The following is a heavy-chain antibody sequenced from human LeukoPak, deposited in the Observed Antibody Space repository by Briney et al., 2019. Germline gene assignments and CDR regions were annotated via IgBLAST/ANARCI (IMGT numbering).Heavy chain of an antibody. CDR3: ARAKPPNIVVVPAAMYYYYYMDV. J-gene: IGHJ6*03. CDR2: IIPIFGTA. D-gene: IGHD2-2*01. V-gene: IGHV1-69*01. CDR1: GGTFSSYA. Sequence: GASVKVSCKASGGTFSSYAISWVRQAPGQGLEWMGGIIPIFGTANYAQKFQGRVTITADESTSTAYMELSSLRSEDTAVYYCARAKPPNIVVVPAAMYYYYYMDVWGKGTTDTVSS.